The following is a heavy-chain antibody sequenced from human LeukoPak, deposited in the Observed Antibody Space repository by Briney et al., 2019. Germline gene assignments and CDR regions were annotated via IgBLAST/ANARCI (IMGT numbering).Heavy chain of an antibody. CDR1: GFTSSSYG. CDR2: IWFDGKNE. CDR3: ARDRHCANGVCHSPPGMDV. J-gene: IGHJ6*02. D-gene: IGHD2-8*01. Sequence: GGSLRLSCAASGFTSSSYGMHWVRQAPGKGLEWVADIWFDGKNEHFADSVKGRFTISRDNSKNTMYLQINSLRAEDTAVYYCARDRHCANGVCHSPPGMDVWGQGTTVTVSS. V-gene: IGHV3-33*01.